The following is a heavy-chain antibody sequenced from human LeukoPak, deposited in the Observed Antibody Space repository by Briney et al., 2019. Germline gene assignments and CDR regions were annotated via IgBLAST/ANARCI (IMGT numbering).Heavy chain of an antibody. D-gene: IGHD7-27*01. V-gene: IGHV4-39*02. CDR2: IYYSGST. J-gene: IGHJ4*02. CDR1: GGSISSSYYY. Sequence: PSETLSLTCNVTGGSISSSYYYWGWIRQPPGEGLEWIGSIYYSGSTYYNPSLKSRFTISVDTSKNPFSLELNSVTAADTAVYYCASQRKTGEPYYFDSWGQGTLVTVSP. CDR3: ASQRKTGEPYYFDS.